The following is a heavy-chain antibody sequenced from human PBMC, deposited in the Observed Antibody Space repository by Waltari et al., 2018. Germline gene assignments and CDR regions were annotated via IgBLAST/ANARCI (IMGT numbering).Heavy chain of an antibody. CDR1: GLPFSSYD. J-gene: IGHJ5*02. Sequence: EVELVESGGGLVQPGGSLRLSCAAPGLPFSSYDMNWVRQAPGKGLEWISYISPNGDTVYYADSVRGRFTISRDNAKKSLFLQMNSLRAEDTAVYYCVGWVTYTSDWHGSLVPWGQGTLVTVSS. CDR2: ISPNGDTV. V-gene: IGHV3-48*03. D-gene: IGHD6-19*01. CDR3: VGWVTYTSDWHGSLVP.